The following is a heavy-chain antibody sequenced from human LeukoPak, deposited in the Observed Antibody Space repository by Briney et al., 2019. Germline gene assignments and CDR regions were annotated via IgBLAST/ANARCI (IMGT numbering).Heavy chain of an antibody. V-gene: IGHV3-66*01. Sequence: GGSLRLSCAASGFTVSSNYMSWVRQAPGKGLEWVSVIYSGGSTYYADSVKGRFTISRDNSKNTLYLQMNSLRAEDTAVYYCARSRRDYYYYYGMDVWGQGTTVTVSS. J-gene: IGHJ6*02. CDR1: GFTVSSNY. CDR3: ARSRRDYYYYYGMDV. CDR2: IYSGGST.